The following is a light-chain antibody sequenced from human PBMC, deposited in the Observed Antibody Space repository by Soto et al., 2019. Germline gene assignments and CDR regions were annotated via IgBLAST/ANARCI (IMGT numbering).Light chain of an antibody. CDR2: EVN. Sequence: QSVLAQPAAVSGSPVQSIAISCTGTSGDIGAYDYVSWSQLHPGKAPTLIIYEVNDRPSGVSNRFSRPKSRNTTSPSISGLQAENVADYYCSSYTGAYSRLFGTGTKVTVL. CDR3: SSYTGAYSRL. J-gene: IGLJ1*01. CDR1: SGDIGAYDY. V-gene: IGLV2-14*01.